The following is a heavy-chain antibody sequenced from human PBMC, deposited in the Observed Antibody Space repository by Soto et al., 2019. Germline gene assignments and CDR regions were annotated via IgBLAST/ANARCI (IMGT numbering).Heavy chain of an antibody. CDR1: GYTSAAYY. CDR2: MNPNIGGT. CDR3: ARAGRSGWYVY. J-gene: IGHJ4*02. V-gene: IGHV1-2*02. Sequence: GXSVKVSCKASGYTSAAYYMHWVRQAPGQGLEWMGWMNPNIGGTNYAQKFQGSVTMTRDTSIITAYMELSSLRSDDTAVYYCARAGRSGWYVYWGQGTLVTVYS. D-gene: IGHD6-19*01.